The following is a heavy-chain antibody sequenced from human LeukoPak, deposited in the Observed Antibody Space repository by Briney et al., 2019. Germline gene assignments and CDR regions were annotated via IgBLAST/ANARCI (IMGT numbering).Heavy chain of an antibody. CDR1: GYTFTSYG. D-gene: IGHD2-21*01. CDR2: ISAYNGNT. V-gene: IGHV1-18*01. J-gene: IGHJ3*02. Sequence: GASVKVSCKASGYTFTSYGISWVRQAPGQGLEWMGWISAYNGNTNYAQKLQGRVTMTTDTSTSTAYMELRSLRSDDTAVYYGARDGRINYYSLGINDAFDIWGQGTMVTVSS. CDR3: ARDGRINYYSLGINDAFDI.